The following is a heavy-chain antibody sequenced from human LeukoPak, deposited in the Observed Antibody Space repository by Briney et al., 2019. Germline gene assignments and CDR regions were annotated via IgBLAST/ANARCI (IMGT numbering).Heavy chain of an antibody. CDR1: GGSFSGYY. D-gene: IGHD3-22*01. CDR3: ARGRYYYDSSGPMAS. V-gene: IGHV4-34*01. J-gene: IGHJ4*02. CDR2: INHSGST. Sequence: SETLSLTCAVYGGSFSGYYWNWIRQPPGKGLEWIGEINHSGSTNYNPSLKSRVTISVDTSKNQFSLKLSSVTAADTAVYYCARGRYYYDSSGPMASWGQGTLVTVSS.